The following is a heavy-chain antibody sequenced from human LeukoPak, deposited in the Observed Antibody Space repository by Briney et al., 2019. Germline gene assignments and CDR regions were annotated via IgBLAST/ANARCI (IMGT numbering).Heavy chain of an antibody. Sequence: GASVKVSCKASGYTFTSYDMNWVRQATGQGLEWMGWMNPNSGNTGYAQKFQGRVTMTRNTSISTAYMELSSLRSEDTAVYYCARAHRKYSSRHGRDYYGMDVWGQGNTVTVSS. CDR3: ARAHRKYSSRHGRDYYGMDV. J-gene: IGHJ6*02. CDR1: GYTFTSYD. CDR2: MNPNSGNT. V-gene: IGHV1-8*01. D-gene: IGHD6-13*01.